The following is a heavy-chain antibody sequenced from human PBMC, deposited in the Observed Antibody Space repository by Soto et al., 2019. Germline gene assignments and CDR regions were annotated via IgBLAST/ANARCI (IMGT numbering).Heavy chain of an antibody. CDR1: GGTFSSYA. Sequence: QVQLVQSGAEVKKPGSSVKVSCKASGGTFSSYAISWVRQAPGQGLEWMGGIIPIFGTANYAQKFQGRVTITADESTSTAYMELSSLRSEETAVYYCAMRERATVVTPLSDCRGQGTLVTVSS. V-gene: IGHV1-69*12. J-gene: IGHJ4*02. D-gene: IGHD4-17*01. CDR2: IIPIFGTA. CDR3: AMRERATVVTPLSDC.